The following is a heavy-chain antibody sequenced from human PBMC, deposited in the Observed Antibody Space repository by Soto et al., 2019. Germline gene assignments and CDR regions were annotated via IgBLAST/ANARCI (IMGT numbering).Heavy chain of an antibody. CDR1: GFTFSSYW. V-gene: IGHV3-7*01. D-gene: IGHD3-3*01. CDR2: IKQDGSEK. Sequence: PGGSLRLSCAASGFTFSSYWMSWVRQAPGKGLEGVANIKQDGSEKYYVDSVKGRFTISRDNAKNSLYLQMNSLRAEDTAVYYCARDRYSYYDFWSGSLPYYYYGMDVWGQGTTVTVYS. CDR3: ARDRYSYYDFWSGSLPYYYYGMDV. J-gene: IGHJ6*02.